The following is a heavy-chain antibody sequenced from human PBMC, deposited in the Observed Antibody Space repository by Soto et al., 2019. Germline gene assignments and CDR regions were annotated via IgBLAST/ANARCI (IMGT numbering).Heavy chain of an antibody. CDR1: GYTFTSYD. CDR2: MNPNSGNT. J-gene: IGHJ6*02. Sequence: ASVKVSCKASGYTFTSYDINWVRQAPGQGLEWMGWMNPNSGNTGYAQKFQGRVTMTRNTSISTAYMELSSLRSEDTAVYYCARKGAYYDILTGYFGVDYYGMDVWGQGTTVTVSS. V-gene: IGHV1-8*01. CDR3: ARKGAYYDILTGYFGVDYYGMDV. D-gene: IGHD3-9*01.